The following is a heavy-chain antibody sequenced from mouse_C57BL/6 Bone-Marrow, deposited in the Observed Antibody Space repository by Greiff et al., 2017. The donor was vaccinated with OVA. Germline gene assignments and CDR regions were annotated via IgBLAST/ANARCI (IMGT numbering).Heavy chain of an antibody. J-gene: IGHJ1*03. CDR3: ARSGLRYYFDV. V-gene: IGHV1-82*01. Sequence: QVQLKQSGPELVKPGASVKISCKASGYAFSSSWMNWVKQRPGKGLEWIGRIYPGDGDTNYNGKFKGKATLTADKSSSTAYMQLSSLTSEDSAVYFCARSGLRYYFDVWGTGTTVTVSS. CDR1: GYAFSSSW. CDR2: IYPGDGDT. D-gene: IGHD1-1*01.